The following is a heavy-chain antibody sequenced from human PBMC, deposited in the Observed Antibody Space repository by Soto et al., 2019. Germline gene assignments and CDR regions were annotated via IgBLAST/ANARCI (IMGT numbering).Heavy chain of an antibody. Sequence: EMQLVETGGGLIPPGGSLRISCPASGFTGSNDHMSWGRLDPGKGLEWISVMYYGENTYYADSVQGRFTISKDSSTNTLYLQMTDLRADDTAVYYCAREAAGFDLWGQGTMVTVSS. V-gene: IGHV3-53*02. CDR2: MYYGENT. CDR1: GFTGSNDH. CDR3: AREAAGFDL. J-gene: IGHJ3*01. D-gene: IGHD6-13*01.